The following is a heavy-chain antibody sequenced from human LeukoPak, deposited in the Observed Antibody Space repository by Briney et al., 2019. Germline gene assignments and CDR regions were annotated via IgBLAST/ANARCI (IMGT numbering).Heavy chain of an antibody. Sequence: SVKVSCKASGGTFSSYAINWVRQAPGQGLEWMGGIIPIFGTPNYAQKFQGRVTIAAVESTSTAYMEVSSLRSEDTAVYYCARGWLAETTVVTPYNYWGQGTLVTVSS. J-gene: IGHJ4*02. CDR2: IIPIFGTP. V-gene: IGHV1-69*01. CDR3: ARGWLAETTVVTPYNY. CDR1: GGTFSSYA. D-gene: IGHD4-23*01.